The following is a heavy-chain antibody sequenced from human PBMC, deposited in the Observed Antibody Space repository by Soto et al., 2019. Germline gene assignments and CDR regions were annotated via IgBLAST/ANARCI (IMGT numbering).Heavy chain of an antibody. V-gene: IGHV3-21*01. Sequence: EVQLVESGGGLVKPGGSLRLSCAASGFTFSSYSMNWVRQAPGKGLEWVSSSSRSSSYIYYADSVKGRFTISRDNAKNSLYLEMNSLRAEDTAGYYCARAFDYGDPLYNWFDPWGQGTLVTVSS. CDR1: GFTFSSYS. D-gene: IGHD4-17*01. CDR3: ARAFDYGDPLYNWFDP. CDR2: SSRSSSYI. J-gene: IGHJ5*02.